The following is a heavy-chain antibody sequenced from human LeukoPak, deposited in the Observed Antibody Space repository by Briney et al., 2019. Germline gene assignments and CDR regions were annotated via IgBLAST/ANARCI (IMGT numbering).Heavy chain of an antibody. CDR2: INHSGST. V-gene: IGHV4-34*01. J-gene: IGHJ5*02. CDR1: GGSFSGYY. D-gene: IGHD6-6*01. Sequence: SETLPLTCAVYGGSFSGYYWSWIRQPPGKGLEWIGEINHSGSTNYNPSLKSRVTISVDTSKNQFSLKLSSVTAADTAVYYCAREAKWLVRDWFDPWGQGTLVTVSS. CDR3: AREAKWLVRDWFDP.